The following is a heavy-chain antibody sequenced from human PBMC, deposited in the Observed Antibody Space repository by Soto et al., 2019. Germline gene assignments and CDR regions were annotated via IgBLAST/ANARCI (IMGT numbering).Heavy chain of an antibody. CDR3: ARPYGHYETGAFDI. J-gene: IGHJ3*02. D-gene: IGHD4-17*01. V-gene: IGHV3-33*01. Sequence: QVQLVESGGGVVQPGRSLRLSCAASGFTFSSYGMHWVRQAPGKGLEWVAVIWYDGSNKYYADSVKGRFTISRDNSKNTQDLQRNGLRAEVTAVYYCARPYGHYETGAFDIWGQGTMVTVAS. CDR1: GFTFSSYG. CDR2: IWYDGSNK.